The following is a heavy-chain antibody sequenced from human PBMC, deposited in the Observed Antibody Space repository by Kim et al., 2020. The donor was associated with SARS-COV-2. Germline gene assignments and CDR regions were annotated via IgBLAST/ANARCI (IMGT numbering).Heavy chain of an antibody. D-gene: IGHD5-18*01. V-gene: IGHV7-4-1*02. J-gene: IGHJ6*02. Sequence: ASVKVSCKASGYTFTNYVMNWVRQAPGQGLEWMGWINTNTGNPTYAQGFTGRFVFSLDTSVSTAYLQISSLKAEDTAVYYCARVDAAMVGYYYYYGMDVWGQGTTVTVSS. CDR3: ARVDAAMVGYYYYYGMDV. CDR2: INTNTGNP. CDR1: GYTFTNYV.